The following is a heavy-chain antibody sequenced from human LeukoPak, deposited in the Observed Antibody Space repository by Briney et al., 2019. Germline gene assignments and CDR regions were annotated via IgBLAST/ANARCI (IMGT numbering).Heavy chain of an antibody. J-gene: IGHJ3*02. CDR1: GYTFTTYG. V-gene: IGHV1-18*01. Sequence: ASVKVSCKASGYTFTTYGISWVRQAPGQGLEWMGWSSPYNGNTNYAQKLRGRVTMTTDTSTSTAYMELRSLRSDDTAVYYCARLYYYDSSGPPIDAFDIWGQGTMVTVSS. CDR3: ARLYYYDSSGPPIDAFDI. D-gene: IGHD3-22*01. CDR2: SSPYNGNT.